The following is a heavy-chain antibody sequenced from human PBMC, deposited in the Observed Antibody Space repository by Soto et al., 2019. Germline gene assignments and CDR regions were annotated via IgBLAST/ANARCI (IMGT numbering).Heavy chain of an antibody. CDR2: IYSGGST. Sequence: PGGSLRLSCAASGFTVSSNYMSWVRQAPGKGLEWVSVIYSGGSTYYADSVKGRFTISRDNSKNTLYPQMNSLRAEDTAVYYCAGGCSSTSCFYYGMDVWGQGTTVTVSS. J-gene: IGHJ6*02. D-gene: IGHD2-2*01. CDR3: AGGCSSTSCFYYGMDV. V-gene: IGHV3-53*01. CDR1: GFTVSSNY.